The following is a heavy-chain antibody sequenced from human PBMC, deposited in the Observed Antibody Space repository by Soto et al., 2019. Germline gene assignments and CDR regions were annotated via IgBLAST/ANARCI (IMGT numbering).Heavy chain of an antibody. D-gene: IGHD3-16*01. CDR2: INPSGGST. J-gene: IGHJ6*02. CDR1: GYTFTSYY. Sequence: ASVKVSCKASGYTFTSYYMHWVLQAPGQGLEWMGIINPSGGSTSYAQKFQGRVTMTRDTSTSTVYMELSSLRSEDTAVYYCARARGLYYGMDVWGQGTTVTVSS. CDR3: ARARGLYYGMDV. V-gene: IGHV1-46*03.